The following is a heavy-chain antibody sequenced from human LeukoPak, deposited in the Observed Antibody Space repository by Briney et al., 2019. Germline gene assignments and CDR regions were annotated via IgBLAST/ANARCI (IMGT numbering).Heavy chain of an antibody. CDR2: INHSGST. V-gene: IGHV4-34*01. D-gene: IGHD5-24*01. J-gene: IGHJ4*02. CDR1: GGSFSGYY. CDR3: ARDHHGRDY. Sequence: PSETLSLTCAVYGGSFSGYYWSWIRQPPGKGLEWIGEINHSGSTNYNPSLKSRVTISVDTSKNRFSLKLSSVTAADTAVYYCARDHHGRDYWGQGTRVTVSS.